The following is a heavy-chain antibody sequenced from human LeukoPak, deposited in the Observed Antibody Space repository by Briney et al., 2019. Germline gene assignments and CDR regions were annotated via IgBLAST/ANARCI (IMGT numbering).Heavy chain of an antibody. CDR2: ISPDSTFI. CDR1: GFTFSSYA. V-gene: IGHV3-21*01. J-gene: IGHJ5*02. CDR3: ANFQTVGVKPFEH. Sequence: GRSLRLSCAASGFTFSSYAMHWVRQAPGKGLEWVSSISPDSTFIPQADSVKGRFTISRDNSKNSLYLQMESLRVEDTAVYYCANFQTVGVKPFEHWGQGTLVTVSS. D-gene: IGHD1-26*01.